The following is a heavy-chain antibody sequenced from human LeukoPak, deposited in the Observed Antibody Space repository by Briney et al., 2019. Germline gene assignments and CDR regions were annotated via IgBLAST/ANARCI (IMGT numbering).Heavy chain of an antibody. CDR2: IYYTGST. D-gene: IGHD2-15*01. J-gene: IGHJ4*02. V-gene: IGHV4-59*01. Sequence: PSETLSLTCSVSGGSISGYFWSWIRQPPGKGLEWIGYIYYTGSTNYNPSLMSRVSMSVDTSKNQFSLKLSSVTAADTAVYYCARAYCSGGICFDYWGQGTLVTVSS. CDR3: ARAYCSGGICFDY. CDR1: GGSISGYF.